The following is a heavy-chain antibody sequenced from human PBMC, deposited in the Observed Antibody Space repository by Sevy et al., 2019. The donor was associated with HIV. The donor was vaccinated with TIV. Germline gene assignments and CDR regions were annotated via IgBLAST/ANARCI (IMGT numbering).Heavy chain of an antibody. J-gene: IGHJ4*02. CDR1: GFTFSSYW. CDR2: INSDGSST. V-gene: IGHV3-74*01. CDR3: ARDLGATLRIAVAAYFDY. D-gene: IGHD6-19*01. Sequence: GGSLRLSCAASGFTFSSYWMHWFRQAPGKGLVWVSRINSDGSSTSYADSVKGRFTISRDNAKNTLYLQMNSLRAEDTAVYYCARDLGATLRIAVAAYFDYWGQRTLVTVSS.